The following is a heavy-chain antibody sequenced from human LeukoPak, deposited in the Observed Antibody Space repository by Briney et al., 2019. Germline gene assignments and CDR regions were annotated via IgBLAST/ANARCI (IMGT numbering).Heavy chain of an antibody. V-gene: IGHV3-7*03. Sequence: GGSLRLSCAASGFTFDDYGMSWVRQAPGKGLEWVANIKQDGSEKYYVDSVKGRFTISRDNSKNTLYLQMNSLRAEDTAVYYCAIPYYDILTGYYKSPPFDYWGQGTLVTVSS. CDR2: IKQDGSEK. CDR3: AIPYYDILTGYYKSPPFDY. J-gene: IGHJ4*02. CDR1: GFTFDDYG. D-gene: IGHD3-9*01.